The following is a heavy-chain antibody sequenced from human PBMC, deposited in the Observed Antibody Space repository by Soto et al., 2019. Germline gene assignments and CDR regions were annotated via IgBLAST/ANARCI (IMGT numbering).Heavy chain of an antibody. Sequence: SVKVSCKASGFTFTSSAVQWVRQARGQRLEWIGWIVVGSGNTNYAQKFQERVTITRDMSTSTAYMELSSLRSEDTAVYYCAAVEGYCSGGSCIDYWGQGTLVTVSS. V-gene: IGHV1-58*01. D-gene: IGHD2-15*01. CDR1: GFTFTSSA. CDR2: IVVGSGNT. CDR3: AAVEGYCSGGSCIDY. J-gene: IGHJ4*02.